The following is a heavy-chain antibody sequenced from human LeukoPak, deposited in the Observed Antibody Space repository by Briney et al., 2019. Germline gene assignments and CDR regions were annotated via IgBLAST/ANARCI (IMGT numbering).Heavy chain of an antibody. CDR3: ARTDSSGYYQFDY. Sequence: GESLKISCKASGFIFSNYWIAWVRQKPGKGLEWMGIIHPDDSDTRYSPSFQGQVTISADKSISTAYLQWSSLKASDTAMYYCARTDSSGYYQFDYWGQGTLVTVSS. J-gene: IGHJ4*02. D-gene: IGHD3-22*01. CDR2: IHPDDSDT. V-gene: IGHV5-51*01. CDR1: GFIFSNYW.